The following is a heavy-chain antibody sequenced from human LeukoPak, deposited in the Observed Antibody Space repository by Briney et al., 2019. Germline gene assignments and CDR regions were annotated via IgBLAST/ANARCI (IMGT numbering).Heavy chain of an antibody. J-gene: IGHJ4*02. CDR2: IYPGDSDT. CDR1: GYSFTTYW. Sequence: GESLKISCKGSGYSFTTYWIGWVRQIPGKGLEWMGIIYPGDSDTRYSTSFQGQVTISADKSISTAYLQWSSLKASDTAMYYCARHQIVGATRSPFDYWGQGTLVTVSS. V-gene: IGHV5-51*01. CDR3: ARHQIVGATRSPFDY. D-gene: IGHD1-26*01.